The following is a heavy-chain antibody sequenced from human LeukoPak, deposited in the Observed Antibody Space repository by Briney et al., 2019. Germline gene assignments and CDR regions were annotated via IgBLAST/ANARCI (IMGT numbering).Heavy chain of an antibody. J-gene: IGHJ5*02. CDR3: ARGTVGSCSGGRCQGWFDP. D-gene: IGHD2-15*01. Sequence: PSETLSLTCAVYGGSFSGYYWSWIRQPPGKGLEWIGEINHSGSTNYNPSLKSRVTISVDTSKNQFSLKLSSVTAADTAVYYCARGTVGSCSGGRCQGWFDPWGQGTLVTVSS. CDR1: GGSFSGYY. V-gene: IGHV4-34*01. CDR2: INHSGST.